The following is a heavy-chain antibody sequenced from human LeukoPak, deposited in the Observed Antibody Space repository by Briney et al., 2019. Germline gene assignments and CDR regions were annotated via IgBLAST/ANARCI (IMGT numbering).Heavy chain of an antibody. V-gene: IGHV4-34*01. CDR3: ARGRDGYNFGSGLYYFDY. Sequence: SETLSLTCAVYGGSFSGYYWSWIRQPPGKGLEWIGEINHSGSTNYNPSLKSRVTISVDTSKNQFSLKLSSVTAADTAVYYCARGRDGYNFGSGLYYFDYWGQGTLVTVSS. CDR2: INHSGST. CDR1: GGSFSGYY. J-gene: IGHJ4*02. D-gene: IGHD5-24*01.